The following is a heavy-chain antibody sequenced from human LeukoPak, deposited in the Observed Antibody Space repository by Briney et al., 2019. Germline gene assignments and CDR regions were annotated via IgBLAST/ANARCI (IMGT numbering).Heavy chain of an antibody. Sequence: SETLSLTCAVSGGSISSGGYSWSWIRQPPGKGLEWIGYIYHSGSTYYNPSLKSRVTISVDRSKNQFSLKLSSVTAADTAVYYCARGGYYDSSGYYAFYFDYWGQGILVTVSS. D-gene: IGHD3-22*01. V-gene: IGHV4-30-2*01. J-gene: IGHJ4*02. CDR1: GGSISSGGYS. CDR3: ARGGYYDSSGYYAFYFDY. CDR2: IYHSGST.